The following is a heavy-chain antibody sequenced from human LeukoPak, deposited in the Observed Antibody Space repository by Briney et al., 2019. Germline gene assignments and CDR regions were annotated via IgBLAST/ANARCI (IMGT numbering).Heavy chain of an antibody. Sequence: PGGTLRLSCAASGFTFSNYGMSWVRQAPGKGLEWVSAISGSGGSTYYADSVKGRFIISRDNSKNTLYLQMNSLRAEDTAVYYCAKEDDYYGSGSYYTASGYWGQGTLVTVSS. CDR3: AKEDDYYGSGSYYTASGY. D-gene: IGHD3-10*01. J-gene: IGHJ4*02. CDR2: ISGSGGST. CDR1: GFTFSNYG. V-gene: IGHV3-23*01.